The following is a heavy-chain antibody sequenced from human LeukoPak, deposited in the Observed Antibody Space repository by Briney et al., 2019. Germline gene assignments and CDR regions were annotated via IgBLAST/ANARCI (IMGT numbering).Heavy chain of an antibody. J-gene: IGHJ4*02. Sequence: KSSETLSLTCTASGGSISSYYWSWIRQPAGKGLEWIGRIYTSGSTNYNPSLKSRVTMSVDTSKNQFSLKLSSVTAADTAVYYCARDGPYCSGGSCYSFPDYWGQGTLVTVSS. CDR2: IYTSGST. CDR1: GGSISSYY. D-gene: IGHD2-15*01. CDR3: ARDGPYCSGGSCYSFPDY. V-gene: IGHV4-4*07.